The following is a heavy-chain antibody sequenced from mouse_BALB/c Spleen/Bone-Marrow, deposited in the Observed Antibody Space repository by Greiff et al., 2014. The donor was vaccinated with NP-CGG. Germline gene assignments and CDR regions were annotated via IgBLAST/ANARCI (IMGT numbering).Heavy chain of an antibody. Sequence: VQLVESGAEVVKPGAPVKLSCKASGYTFTRYWMHWVRQRPGRGLEWIGKIDPSDSETHYNHEFKDKATLTVDKSSSTAYIQPSSLTSEDSAVYFCARSGGNYVAWFVYWGQGTLVTVSP. CDR1: GYTFTRYW. CDR2: IDPSDSET. CDR3: ARSGGNYVAWFVY. J-gene: IGHJ3*01. V-gene: IGHV1-69*02. D-gene: IGHD2-1*01.